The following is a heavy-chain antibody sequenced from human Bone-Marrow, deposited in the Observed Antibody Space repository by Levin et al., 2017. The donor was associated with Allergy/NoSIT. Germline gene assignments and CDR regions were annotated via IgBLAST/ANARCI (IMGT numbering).Heavy chain of an antibody. CDR3: ARDIDYYYYMDV. CDR1: GTSINAGSNY. D-gene: IGHD3-16*02. Sequence: SQTLSLTCAVSGTSINAGSNYWSWIRQSPGKRLEWIGNIDYRGATNYNPSLSGRVTISADTSKNQFSLNLRSVTAADTAIYYCARDIDYYYYMDVWGKGTTVTVSS. V-gene: IGHV4-61*01. J-gene: IGHJ6*03. CDR2: IDYRGAT.